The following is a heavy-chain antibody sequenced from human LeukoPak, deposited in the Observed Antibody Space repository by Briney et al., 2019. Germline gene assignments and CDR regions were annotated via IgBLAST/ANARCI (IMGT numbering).Heavy chain of an antibody. J-gene: IGHJ4*02. Sequence: GGSLRLSCAASGFTFSSYAMSWVRQAPGKGLEWVSTITGSGGGTYYADSVKGRFTISRDNSKNTLYLQMNSLRAEDTAVYYCARENYYDSSGPFDYWGQGTLVTVSS. CDR2: ITGSGGGT. D-gene: IGHD3-22*01. CDR1: GFTFSSYA. CDR3: ARENYYDSSGPFDY. V-gene: IGHV3-23*01.